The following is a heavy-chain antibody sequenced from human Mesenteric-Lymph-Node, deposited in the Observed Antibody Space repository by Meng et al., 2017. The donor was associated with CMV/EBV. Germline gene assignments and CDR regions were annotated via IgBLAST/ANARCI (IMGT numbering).Heavy chain of an antibody. V-gene: IGHV3-74*01. Sequence: ESLKISRAASGFTLSRYWMHWVRQVPGKGLVWVSRIDVDWSSSTYADSVKGRFTISRDNAENTLYLQMNSLRAEDTAVYFCARVQLPPAMDFYYDYGMDVWGQGTTVTVSS. CDR1: GFTLSRYW. CDR3: ARVQLPPAMDFYYDYGMDV. D-gene: IGHD2-2*01. J-gene: IGHJ6*02. CDR2: IDVDWSSS.